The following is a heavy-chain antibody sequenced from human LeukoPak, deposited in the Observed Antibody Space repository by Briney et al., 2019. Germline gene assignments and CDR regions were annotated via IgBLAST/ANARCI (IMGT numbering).Heavy chain of an antibody. CDR3: AREKLRPVTTLIGDAFDI. D-gene: IGHD4-17*01. CDR2: IYYSGST. J-gene: IGHJ3*02. V-gene: IGHV4-59*01. Sequence: PSETLSLTGTVSGGSISSYYWSWIRQPPGKGLEWIGYIYYSGSTNYNPSLKSRVTISVDTSKNQFSLKLSSVTAADTAVYYCAREKLRPVTTLIGDAFDIWGQGTMVTVSS. CDR1: GGSISSYY.